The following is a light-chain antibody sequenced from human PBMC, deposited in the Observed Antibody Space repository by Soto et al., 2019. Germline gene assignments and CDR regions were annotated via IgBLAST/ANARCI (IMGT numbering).Light chain of an antibody. CDR1: QSVNSW. CDR2: SVS. V-gene: IGKV1-5*01. CDR3: QQFSSFSRT. J-gene: IGKJ1*01. Sequence: DIQMTQSPSTLSAYVGDRVTITCRASQSVNSWLAWYQQKPGRAPKLLIYSVSNLDSGVPSRFSGSGSGTEFTLTISSLQPDDFANYYCQQFSSFSRTFCQGTRLDIK.